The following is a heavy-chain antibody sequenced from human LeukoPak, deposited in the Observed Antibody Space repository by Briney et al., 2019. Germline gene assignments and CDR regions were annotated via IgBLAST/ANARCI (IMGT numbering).Heavy chain of an antibody. J-gene: IGHJ5*02. CDR1: GYTFTGYY. V-gene: IGHV1-2*02. D-gene: IGHD3-10*01. Sequence: ASVKVSCKASGYTFTGYYMHWVRQAPGQGLEWMGWINPNSGGTNYAQKFQGRVTMTRDTSISTAYMELSSLRSEDTAVYYCARSGFGSGISFDLWGQGTLVTVSS. CDR2: INPNSGGT. CDR3: ARSGFGSGISFDL.